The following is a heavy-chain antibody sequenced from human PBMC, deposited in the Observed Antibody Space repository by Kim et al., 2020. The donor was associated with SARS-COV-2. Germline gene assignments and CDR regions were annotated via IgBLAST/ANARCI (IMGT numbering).Heavy chain of an antibody. J-gene: IGHJ2*01. CDR3: ARVSSWSPLGYFDL. V-gene: IGHV1-18*01. D-gene: IGHD6-13*01. Sequence: QRLQGRVTMTTDTSASTAYMELRSLRADDTAVYYCARVSSWSPLGYFDLWGRGTLVTVSS.